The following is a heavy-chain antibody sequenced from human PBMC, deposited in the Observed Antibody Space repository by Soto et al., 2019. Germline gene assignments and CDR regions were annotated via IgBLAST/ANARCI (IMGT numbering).Heavy chain of an antibody. J-gene: IGHJ3*02. V-gene: IGHV3-21*01. CDR2: ISSSSSYI. CDR1: VFTCSSYS. D-gene: IGHD1-20*01. Sequence: PWWSLRLSCSASVFTCSSYSMNWFRQAPGKGLEWVSSISSSSSYIYYADSVKGRFTISRDNAKNSLYLQMNSLRAEDTAVYYCARGITGTARGAFDIWGQGTMVTVSS. CDR3: ARGITGTARGAFDI.